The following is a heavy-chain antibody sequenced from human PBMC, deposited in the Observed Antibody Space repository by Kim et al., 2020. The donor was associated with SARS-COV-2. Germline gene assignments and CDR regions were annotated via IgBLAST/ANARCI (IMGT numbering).Heavy chain of an antibody. D-gene: IGHD6-19*01. CDR3: AGHKGALPGSRAFDS. Sequence: NPSLKGRVTISIDPARNQFSLRLSSVTATDTAIYYCAGHKGALPGSRAFDSWGQGILVTVSS. V-gene: IGHV4-59*08. J-gene: IGHJ4*02.